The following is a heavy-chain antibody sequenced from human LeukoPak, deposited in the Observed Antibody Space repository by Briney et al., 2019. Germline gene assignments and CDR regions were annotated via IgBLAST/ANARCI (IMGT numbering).Heavy chain of an antibody. CDR1: GLTVSSNY. CDR2: ISGSGGST. D-gene: IGHD1-26*01. Sequence: GGSLRLSCAASGLTVSSNYMSWVRQAPGKGLEWVSAISGSGGSTYYADSVKGRFTISRDNSKNTLYLQMNSLRAEDTAVYYCAKGGSGTASYHWGQGTLVTVSS. CDR3: AKGGSGTASYH. J-gene: IGHJ5*02. V-gene: IGHV3-23*01.